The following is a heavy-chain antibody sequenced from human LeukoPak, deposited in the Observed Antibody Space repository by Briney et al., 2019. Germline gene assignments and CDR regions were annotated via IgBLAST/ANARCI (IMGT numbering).Heavy chain of an antibody. CDR1: GFTFSSYE. CDR3: ARDLYDILAGYYNGLDAFDI. D-gene: IGHD3-9*01. Sequence: GSLRLSCAASGFTFSSYEMNWVRQAPGKGLEWVSYISSSGSTIYYADSVKGRFTISRDNAKNSLYLQMNSLRAEDTAVYYCARDLYDILAGYYNGLDAFDIWGQGTMVTVSS. J-gene: IGHJ3*02. V-gene: IGHV3-48*03. CDR2: ISSSGSTI.